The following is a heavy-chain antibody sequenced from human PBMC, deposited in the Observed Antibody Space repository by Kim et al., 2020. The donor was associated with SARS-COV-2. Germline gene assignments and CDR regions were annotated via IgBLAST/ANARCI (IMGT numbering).Heavy chain of an antibody. CDR3: ARRLSSGWYGGGYDP. J-gene: IGHJ5*02. CDR1: GGSFSGYY. CDR2: INHSGST. D-gene: IGHD6-19*01. V-gene: IGHV4-34*01. Sequence: SETLSLTCAVYGGSFSGYYWSWIRQPPGKGLEWIGEINHSGSTNYNPSLKSRVTISVDTSKNQFSLKLSSVTAADTAVYYCARRLSSGWYGGGYDPWGQGTLVTVSS.